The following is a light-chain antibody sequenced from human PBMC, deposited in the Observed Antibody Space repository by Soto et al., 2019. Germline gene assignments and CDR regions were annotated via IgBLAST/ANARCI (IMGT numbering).Light chain of an antibody. J-gene: IGKJ1*01. CDR1: QSVSSNY. CDR3: QQYGSSPT. V-gene: IGKV3-20*01. Sequence: EIVLTQSPGTLSLSPGERATLSCRASQSVSSNYLAWYQQKPGQAPRVLIYSASSRATGIPDRLSGSGSGTDFTLTISRQEPEDFAVYYCQQYGSSPTFGQGTQVDIK. CDR2: SAS.